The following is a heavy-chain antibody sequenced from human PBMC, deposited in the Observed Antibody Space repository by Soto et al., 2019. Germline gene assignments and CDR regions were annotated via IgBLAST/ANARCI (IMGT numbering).Heavy chain of an antibody. Sequence: QVQLVESGGGVVQPGRSLRLSCAASGFTFSSYGMHWVRQAPGKGLEWVAVIWYDGSNKYYADSVKGRFTISRDNSKNTLYLQMNSLRAEDTAVYYCARGNEWFGELSVLGYYYGMDVWGQGTTVTVSS. CDR1: GFTFSSYG. D-gene: IGHD3-10*01. V-gene: IGHV3-33*01. CDR3: ARGNEWFGELSVLGYYYGMDV. J-gene: IGHJ6*02. CDR2: IWYDGSNK.